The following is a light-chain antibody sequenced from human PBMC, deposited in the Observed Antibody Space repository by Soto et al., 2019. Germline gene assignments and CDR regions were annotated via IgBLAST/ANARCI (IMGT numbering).Light chain of an antibody. V-gene: IGKV3-15*01. CDR3: QHYNNWVGT. J-gene: IGKJ4*01. CDR1: QTVSSN. Sequence: EVVMTQPPATLSVSPGERATLSCRANQTVSSNLAWYQQKPGQAPRLLIYGASTRATGIPARFSGSGSGTEFTLTISSLQSEDFTVYYCQHYNNWVGTFGGGTKVDIK. CDR2: GAS.